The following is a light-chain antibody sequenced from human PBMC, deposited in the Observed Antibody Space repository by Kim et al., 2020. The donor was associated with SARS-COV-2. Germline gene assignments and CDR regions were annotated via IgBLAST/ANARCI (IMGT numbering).Light chain of an antibody. CDR1: QSISNY. CDR2: LAS. Sequence: ASVGDRVTITCRASQSISNYLNWYQQKPGKAPKLLIYLASNLQSGVPPRFSGSGSGTDFTLTISNLQPEDFATYYCQQSYSTPVTFGGGTKVDIK. V-gene: IGKV1-39*01. J-gene: IGKJ4*01. CDR3: QQSYSTPVT.